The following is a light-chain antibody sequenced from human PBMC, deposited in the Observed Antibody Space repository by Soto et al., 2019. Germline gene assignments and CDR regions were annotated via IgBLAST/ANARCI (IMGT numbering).Light chain of an antibody. J-gene: IGLJ2*01. Sequence: QSVLTQPPSVSEAPGQRVTISGSGGSSNIGNNAVNWYQQLPGKAPKLLIYYDDLLPSGVSDRFSGSKSGTSASLAISGLQSEDEADYYCAAWDDSLNGVVFGGGTKLTVL. CDR3: AAWDDSLNGVV. CDR2: YDD. CDR1: SSNIGNNA. V-gene: IGLV1-36*01.